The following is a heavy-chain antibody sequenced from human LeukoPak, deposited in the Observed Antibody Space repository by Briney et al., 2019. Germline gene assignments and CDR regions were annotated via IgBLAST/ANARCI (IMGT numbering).Heavy chain of an antibody. D-gene: IGHD4-17*01. CDR2: IIPILGIA. Sequence: ASVKVSCKASGGTFSSYAISWVRQAPGQGLEWMGRIIPILGIANYAQKFQGRVTITADKSTSTAYMELSSLRSEDAAVYYCARPLRRDNWFDPWGQGTLVTVSS. CDR1: GGTFSSYA. CDR3: ARPLRRDNWFDP. J-gene: IGHJ5*02. V-gene: IGHV1-69*04.